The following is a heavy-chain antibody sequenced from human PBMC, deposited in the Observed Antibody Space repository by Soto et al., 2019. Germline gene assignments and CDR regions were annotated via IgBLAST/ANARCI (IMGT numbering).Heavy chain of an antibody. CDR1: GYTFTGYY. V-gene: IGHV1-2*02. D-gene: IGHD3-22*01. CDR2: INPNSGGT. J-gene: IGHJ4*02. CDR3: ARDGYYDSSGYEGSIADY. Sequence: ASVKVSCKASGYTFTGYYMHWVRQAPGQGLEWMGWINPNSGGTNYAQKFQGRVTMTRDTSISTAYMELSRLRSDDTAVYYCARDGYYDSSGYEGSIADYWGQGTLVTAPQ.